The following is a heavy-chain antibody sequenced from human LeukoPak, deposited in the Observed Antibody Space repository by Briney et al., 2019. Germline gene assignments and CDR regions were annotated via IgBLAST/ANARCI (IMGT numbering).Heavy chain of an antibody. V-gene: IGHV1-69*04. D-gene: IGHD1-14*01. Sequence: ASVKVSCKASGGTFSSYAISWVRQAPGQGLEWMGRIIPILGTANYAQKFQGRVTITADKSTSTAYMELSSLRSEDTAVYYCARVAGTHRGDYWGQGTLVTVSS. CDR2: IIPILGTA. J-gene: IGHJ4*02. CDR3: ARVAGTHRGDY. CDR1: GGTFSSYA.